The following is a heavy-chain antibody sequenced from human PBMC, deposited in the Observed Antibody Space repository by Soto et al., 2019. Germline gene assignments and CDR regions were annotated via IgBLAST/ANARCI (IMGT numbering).Heavy chain of an antibody. CDR2: TCRYGREL. Sequence: GGSLRLSCAASGFTFSTYCMHWVRHTPGTGLVWVSRTCRYGRELYYADSVKGRFTISRDDAKNTLYLQMDSLRVEDTGIYYCVRGTTAWRGMDYWGQGALVTVSS. CDR3: VRGTTAWRGMDY. V-gene: IGHV3-74*01. D-gene: IGHD1-1*01. CDR1: GFTFSTYC. J-gene: IGHJ4*02.